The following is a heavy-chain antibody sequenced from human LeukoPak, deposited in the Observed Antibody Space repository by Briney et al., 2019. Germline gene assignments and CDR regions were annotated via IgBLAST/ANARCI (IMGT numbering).Heavy chain of an antibody. Sequence: GGSLRLSCSASGFTFSDNDMNWVRQAPGKGLEWVSSISYLSSHVYYGDSVKGRFSISRDNAKNSLYLQMNSLGTADTAIYYCGRAFPPLRTSSAGDLWGQGILVTVSS. CDR1: GFTFSDND. D-gene: IGHD3-16*01. J-gene: IGHJ4*02. V-gene: IGHV3-21*01. CDR3: GRAFPPLRTSSAGDL. CDR2: ISYLSSHV.